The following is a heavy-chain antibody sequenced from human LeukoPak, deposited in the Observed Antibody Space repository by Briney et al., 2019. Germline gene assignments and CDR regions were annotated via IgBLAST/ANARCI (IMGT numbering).Heavy chain of an antibody. V-gene: IGHV3-30*03. CDR2: IAYDGKKE. CDR1: GITFSNYG. D-gene: IGHD1-26*01. CDR3: VTRGSSITYFPY. J-gene: IGHJ4*02. Sequence: GGSLRLSCGASGITFSNYGMHWARQAPGKGLEWLAVIAYDGKKEYYTDSVKGRFTISRDNSKNTLHLQMNSLRAEDTAVYYCVTRGSSITYFPYWGQGTLVTVSS.